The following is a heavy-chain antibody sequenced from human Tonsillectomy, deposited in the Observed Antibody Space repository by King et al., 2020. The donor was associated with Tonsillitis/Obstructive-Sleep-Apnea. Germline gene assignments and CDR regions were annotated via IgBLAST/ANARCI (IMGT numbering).Heavy chain of an antibody. CDR2: IYYSGST. CDR3: ARYNPPSVYYDFVSGGNCFDP. V-gene: IGHV4-59*08. CDR1: GGSISSYY. J-gene: IGHJ5*02. D-gene: IGHD3-3*01. Sequence: QLQESGPGLVKPSETLSLTCTVSGGSISSYYWSWIRQPPGKGLEWIGYIYYSGSTNYNPSLKSRVTISVDTTKNQLSLKLSSVTAADKAVYYCARYNPPSVYYDFVSGGNCFDPWGQGTLVTVSS.